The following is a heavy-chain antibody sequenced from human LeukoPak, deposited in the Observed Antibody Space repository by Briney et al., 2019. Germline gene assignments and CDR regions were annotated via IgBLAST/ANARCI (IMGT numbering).Heavy chain of an antibody. CDR3: ARDGGPHDYGDYYGMDV. J-gene: IGHJ6*02. V-gene: IGHV4-39*07. Sequence: SETLSLTCTVSGGSISSSSYYWGWIRQPPGKGLEWIGSIYYSGSTHYNPSLKSRVTISVDTSKNQFSLKLSSVTAADTAVYYCARDGGPHDYGDYYGMDVWGQGTTVTVSS. CDR2: IYYSGST. CDR1: GGSISSSSYY. D-gene: IGHD4-17*01.